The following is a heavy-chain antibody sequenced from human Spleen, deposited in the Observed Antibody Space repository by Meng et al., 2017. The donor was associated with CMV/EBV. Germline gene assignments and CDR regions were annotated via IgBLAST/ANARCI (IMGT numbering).Heavy chain of an antibody. D-gene: IGHD6-6*01. Sequence: GESLKISCAASGFSFSSYGMHWVRQAPGKGLEWVANIKEDGSEEYYVDSVKGRFTISRDNANNFLYLHMNSLSAEDTAVYYCARDWGSSSDYFDYWGQGTLVTVSS. CDR1: GFSFSSYG. CDR3: ARDWGSSSDYFDY. V-gene: IGHV3-7*01. J-gene: IGHJ4*02. CDR2: IKEDGSEE.